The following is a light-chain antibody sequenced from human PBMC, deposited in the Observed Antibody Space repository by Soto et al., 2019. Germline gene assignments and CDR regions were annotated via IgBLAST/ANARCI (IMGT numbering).Light chain of an antibody. CDR1: SSDVGSYNL. Sequence: QSALTQPASVSGSPGQSITISCTGTSSDVGSYNLVSWYQQHPVKAPKLIIYEVSKWPSGVSSRFSASKSGNTASLTISGLQSEDEADYYCCSYAGSSTWVFGGGTKVTVL. CDR3: CSYAGSSTWV. J-gene: IGLJ3*02. CDR2: EVS. V-gene: IGLV2-23*02.